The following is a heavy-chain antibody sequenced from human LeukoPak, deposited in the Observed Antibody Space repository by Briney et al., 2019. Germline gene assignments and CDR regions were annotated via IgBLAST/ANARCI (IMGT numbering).Heavy chain of an antibody. Sequence: PSETLSLTCTVSGGSFSIYYWSWIRQPAGKGLEWIGRIYTSGSTNYNPSLNSRVTISVDTSKNQVSLKLSSVTAADTAVYYCARNSGSYYVYWFDPWGQGTLVTVSS. D-gene: IGHD1-26*01. CDR2: IYTSGST. CDR1: GGSFSIYY. CDR3: ARNSGSYYVYWFDP. J-gene: IGHJ5*02. V-gene: IGHV4-4*07.